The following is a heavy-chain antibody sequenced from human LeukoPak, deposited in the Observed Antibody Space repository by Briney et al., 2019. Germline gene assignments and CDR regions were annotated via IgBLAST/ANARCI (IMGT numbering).Heavy chain of an antibody. V-gene: IGHV1-2*02. CDR3: ARDFLTGYYHAYYCDY. D-gene: IGHD3-9*01. CDR1: GYTFTGYY. J-gene: IGHJ4*02. Sequence: ASVKVSCKASGYTFTGYYMHWVRQAPGQGLEWMGWINPNSGGTNYAQKFQGRVTMTRDTSISTAYMELSRLRSDDTAVYYCARDFLTGYYHAYYCDYWGQGTLVTVSS. CDR2: INPNSGGT.